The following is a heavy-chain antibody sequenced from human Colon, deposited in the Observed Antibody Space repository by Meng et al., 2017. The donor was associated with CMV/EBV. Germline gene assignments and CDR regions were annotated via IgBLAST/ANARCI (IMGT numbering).Heavy chain of an antibody. D-gene: IGHD2-2*01. CDR2: ISGNSAAT. J-gene: IGHJ3*02. CDR3: AKKNGYCGSTSCYYAFDI. V-gene: IGHV3-23*01. Sequence: GGSLRLSCAASGFTFSSYSMSWVRQAPGKGLEWVSIISGNSAATFYADSVKGQLTISRDNSKRILYLQMNTLRAEDTAIYYCAKKNGYCGSTSCYYAFDIWGQGTMVTVSS. CDR1: GFTFSSYS.